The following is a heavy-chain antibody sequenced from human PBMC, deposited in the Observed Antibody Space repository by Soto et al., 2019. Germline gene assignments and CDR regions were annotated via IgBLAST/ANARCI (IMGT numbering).Heavy chain of an antibody. CDR2: IKQDGSEK. Sequence: QPGGSLRLSCGASGFTFSSYWMSWVRQAPGKGLEWVANIKQDGSEKYYVGSVKGRFTISRDNAKNSLYLQMNSLRAEDTAVYYCARDTNSPSHYYDSSVPMGGAFDIWGQGTMVTVSS. CDR3: ARDTNSPSHYYDSSVPMGGAFDI. V-gene: IGHV3-7*01. J-gene: IGHJ3*02. D-gene: IGHD3-22*01. CDR1: GFTFSSYW.